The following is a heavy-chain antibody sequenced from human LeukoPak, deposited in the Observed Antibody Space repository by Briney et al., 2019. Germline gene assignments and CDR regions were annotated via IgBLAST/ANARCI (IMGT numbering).Heavy chain of an antibody. V-gene: IGHV4-39*01. CDR1: GGSISSYY. D-gene: IGHD2-2*01. J-gene: IGHJ4*02. CDR3: ARHRGYCSSTSCYHFDY. Sequence: PSETLSLTCTVSGGSISSYYWGWIRQPPGKGPEWIGSIYYSGSTYYNTSLKSRVTISVDTSKKEFSLKLSSVTAADTAVYYCARHRGYCSSTSCYHFDYWGQGTLVTVSS. CDR2: IYYSGST.